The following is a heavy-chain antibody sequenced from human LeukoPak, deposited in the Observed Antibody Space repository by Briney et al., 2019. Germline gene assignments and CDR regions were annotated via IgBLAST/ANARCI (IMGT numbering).Heavy chain of an antibody. V-gene: IGHV1-2*04. D-gene: IGHD3-10*01. J-gene: IGHJ6*02. CDR3: ARGSGASGIYGMDV. CDR1: GYTFTGYY. Sequence: ASVKVSCKASGYTFTGYYMHWVRQAPGQGLEWMGWINPNGGGTNYAQKFQGWVTMTRDTSISTAYMELSRLRSDDTAVYYCARGSGASGIYGMDVWGQGTTVTVSS. CDR2: INPNGGGT.